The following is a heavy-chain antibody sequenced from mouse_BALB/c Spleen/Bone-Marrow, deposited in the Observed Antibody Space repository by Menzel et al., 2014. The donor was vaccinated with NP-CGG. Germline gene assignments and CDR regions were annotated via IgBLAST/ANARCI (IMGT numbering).Heavy chain of an antibody. D-gene: IGHD2-2*01. CDR3: AARLSHLAMDY. CDR2: INPSNGRT. V-gene: IGHV1S81*02. CDR1: GYTFTNYW. Sequence: QVQLQQSGAELVKPGASLKLSCKASGYTFTNYWIHWVKQRPGQGLEWIGEINPSNGRTDYNEKFKTKATLTVDKSSSTAYMQLSSLISEDSAVNYCAARLSHLAMDYWGQGTSVTVSS. J-gene: IGHJ4*01.